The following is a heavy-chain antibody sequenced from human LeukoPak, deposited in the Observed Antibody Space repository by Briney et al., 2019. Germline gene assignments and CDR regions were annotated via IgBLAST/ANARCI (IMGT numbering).Heavy chain of an antibody. V-gene: IGHV3-23*01. D-gene: IGHD2-21*01. CDR2: ISGSDGRL. Sequence: GGSLRLSCAASGFTFSNFAMSWVRQTPEKGLEWVSAISGSDGRLFYADSVRGRFTISRDNSRNTLSLQMNSLRADDTAVYFCAKESPYSSNRLYYFDYWRQGTLVTVSS. CDR1: GFTFSNFA. CDR3: AKESPYSSNRLYYFDY. J-gene: IGHJ4*02.